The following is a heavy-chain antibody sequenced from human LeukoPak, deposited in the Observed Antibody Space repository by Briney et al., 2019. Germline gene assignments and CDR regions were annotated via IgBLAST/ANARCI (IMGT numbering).Heavy chain of an antibody. CDR2: IIPILGIA. CDR3: ARDIVVVSDTRGFDY. D-gene: IGHD2-21*01. J-gene: IGHJ4*02. Sequence: GASVNVSCQGCGGTFSSYVIRWLRQPAAQGLEWVGRIIPILGIANYAQKFQGRVTLTRDTSITTVYMELSRLSSDDTAVYYCARDIVVVSDTRGFDYWGQGTLVTVSS. V-gene: IGHV1-69*10. CDR1: GGTFSSYV.